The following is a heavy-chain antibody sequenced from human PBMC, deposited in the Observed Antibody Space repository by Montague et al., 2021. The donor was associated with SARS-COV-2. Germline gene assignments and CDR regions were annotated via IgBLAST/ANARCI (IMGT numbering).Heavy chain of an antibody. CDR3: ARGPVAATGYYYGMDV. J-gene: IGHJ6*02. Sequence: SETLSLTCAVYGGSFSGYYWNWIRQPPGKGLEWIGEINHSGSTSYNPSLKSRVTISVDTSKNQLSLKLSSVTAADTAVYYCARGPVAATGYYYGMDVWGQGTTVTVSS. CDR1: GGSFSGYY. D-gene: IGHD6-19*01. CDR2: INHSGST. V-gene: IGHV4-34*01.